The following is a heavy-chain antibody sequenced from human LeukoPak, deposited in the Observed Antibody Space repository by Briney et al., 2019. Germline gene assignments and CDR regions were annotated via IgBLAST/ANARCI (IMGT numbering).Heavy chain of an antibody. Sequence: PSQTLSLTCTVSGGSISSGGYYWSWIRQHPGKGLEWIGYIYYSGSTYYNPSLKSRVTISVDTSKNQFSLKLSSVTAADTAVYYCARASDFWSGHNWSTPGAREPWSPSPQ. V-gene: IGHV4-31*03. CDR1: GGSISSGGYY. J-gene: IGHJ5*02. CDR2: IYYSGST. D-gene: IGHD3-3*01. CDR3: ARASDFWSGHNWSTP.